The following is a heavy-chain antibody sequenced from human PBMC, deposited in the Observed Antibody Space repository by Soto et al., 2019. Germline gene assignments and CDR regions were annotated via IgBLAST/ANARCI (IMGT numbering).Heavy chain of an antibody. D-gene: IGHD3-22*01. CDR1: GGSISSSSYY. J-gene: IGHJ6*02. CDR2: IYYSGST. Sequence: QLQLHESGPGLVKPSETLSLTCTVSGGSISSSSYYWGWIRQPPGKGLEWIGSIYYSGSTYYNPSLKSRVTISVDTSKNQFSLKLSSVTAADTAVYYCARQVVVVIGYYYGMDVWGQGTTVTVSS. V-gene: IGHV4-39*01. CDR3: ARQVVVVIGYYYGMDV.